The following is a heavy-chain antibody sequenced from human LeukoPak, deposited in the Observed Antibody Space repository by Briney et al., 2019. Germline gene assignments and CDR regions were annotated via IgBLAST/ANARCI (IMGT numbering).Heavy chain of an antibody. Sequence: SVKVSCKASGGTFSSYAISWVRQTPGQGLEWVGRIIPIFGTANYAQKFQGRVTITTDESTSTAYMELSSLRSEDTAVYYCARAVGGYYGSGSYSANWFDPWGQGTLVTVSS. CDR2: IIPIFGTA. CDR3: ARAVGGYYGSGSYSANWFDP. CDR1: GGTFSSYA. J-gene: IGHJ5*02. V-gene: IGHV1-69*05. D-gene: IGHD3-10*01.